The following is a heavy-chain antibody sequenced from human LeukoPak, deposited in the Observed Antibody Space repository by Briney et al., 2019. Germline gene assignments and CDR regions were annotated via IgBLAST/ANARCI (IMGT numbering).Heavy chain of an antibody. Sequence: GGSLRLSCAASGFTFSSYGMHWVRQAPGKGLEWVAVISYDGSNKYYADSVKGRFTISRDNSKNTLYLQMNSLRAEDTAVYYCANGYSSSWYPDYWGQGTLVTVSS. J-gene: IGHJ4*02. CDR2: ISYDGSNK. CDR1: GFTFSSYG. D-gene: IGHD6-13*01. V-gene: IGHV3-30*18. CDR3: ANGYSSSWYPDY.